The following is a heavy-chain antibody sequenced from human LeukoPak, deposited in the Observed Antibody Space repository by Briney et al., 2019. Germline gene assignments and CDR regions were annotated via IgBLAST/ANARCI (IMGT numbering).Heavy chain of an antibody. D-gene: IGHD3-22*01. CDR3: AKDPDPDYYDSSGYYYGSIEIDY. V-gene: IGHV3-23*01. CDR1: GFTLSSYA. J-gene: IGHJ4*02. CDR2: ISGSGGST. Sequence: GGSLRLSCAASGFTLSSYAMSWVRQAPGKGLEWVSAISGSGGSTYYADSVKGRFTISRDNSKNTLYLQMHSLRAEDTAVYYCAKDPDPDYYDSSGYYYGSIEIDYWGQGTLVTVSS.